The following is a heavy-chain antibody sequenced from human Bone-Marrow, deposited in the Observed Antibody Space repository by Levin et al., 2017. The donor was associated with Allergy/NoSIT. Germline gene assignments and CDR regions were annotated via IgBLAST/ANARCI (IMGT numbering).Heavy chain of an antibody. D-gene: IGHD3-3*01. J-gene: IGHJ5*02. CDR3: ARDGEKVSLRFGANWFDP. V-gene: IGHV4-59*01. Sequence: SETLSLTCSVSGGSFNFYYWSWVRQSPGKGLEWIGHISSSGNTNYNPSLKSRVTISVDTSKNQFSLRLTSVTVADTAIYYCARDGEKVSLRFGANWFDPWGQGTLVTVSS. CDR2: ISSSGNT. CDR1: GGSFNFYY.